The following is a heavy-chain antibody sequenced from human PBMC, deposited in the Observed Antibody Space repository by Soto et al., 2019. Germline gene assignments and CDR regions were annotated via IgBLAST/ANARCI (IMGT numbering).Heavy chain of an antibody. CDR3: ATVGWGYSGYLAYYYYGMEV. CDR1: GYTLTELS. J-gene: IGHJ6*02. CDR2: FDPEDGET. Sequence: ASVKVSCKVSGYTLTELSMHWVRQAPGKGLEWMGGFDPEDGETIYAQKFQGRVTMTEDTSTDTAYMELSGLRSEDTAVYYCATVGWGYSGYLAYYYYGMEVWGQGTRVTVSS. D-gene: IGHD5-12*01. V-gene: IGHV1-24*01.